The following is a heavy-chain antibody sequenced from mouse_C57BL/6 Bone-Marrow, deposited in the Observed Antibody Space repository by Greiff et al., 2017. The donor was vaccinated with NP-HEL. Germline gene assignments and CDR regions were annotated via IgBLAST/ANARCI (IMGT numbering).Heavy chain of an antibody. J-gene: IGHJ4*01. CDR3: ARGATVVAPHAMDY. Sequence: QVQLKQPGAELVKPGASVKLSCKASGYTFTSYWMHWVKQRPGQGLEWIGMIHPNSGSTNYNEKFKSKATLTVDKSSSTAYMQLSSLTSEDSAVYYCARGATVVAPHAMDYWGQGTSVTVSS. CDR1: GYTFTSYW. V-gene: IGHV1-64*01. CDR2: IHPNSGST. D-gene: IGHD1-1*01.